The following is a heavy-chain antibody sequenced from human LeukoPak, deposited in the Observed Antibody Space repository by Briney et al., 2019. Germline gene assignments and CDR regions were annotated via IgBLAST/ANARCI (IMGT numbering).Heavy chain of an antibody. CDR1: GYTFTGYY. Sequence: ASVKVSCKASGYTFTGYYMHWVRQAPGQGLEWMGWINPNSGGTNYAQKFQGRVTMTRDTSISTAYMELSRLRSDDTAVYYCARVIRKNYGDYEPLGYWGQGTLVTVSS. D-gene: IGHD4-17*01. CDR3: ARVIRKNYGDYEPLGY. CDR2: INPNSGGT. V-gene: IGHV1-2*02. J-gene: IGHJ4*02.